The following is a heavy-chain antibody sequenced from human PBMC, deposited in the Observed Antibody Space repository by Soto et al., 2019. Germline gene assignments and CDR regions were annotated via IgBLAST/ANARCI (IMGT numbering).Heavy chain of an antibody. CDR3: ARATLYYYYYMDV. CDR1: GFTFSSYG. Sequence: GGSLRLSCAASGFTFSSYGMHWVRQAPGKGLEWVAVIWYDGSNKYYADSVKGRFTISRDNSKNTLYLQMNSLRAEDTAVSYCARATLYYYYYMDVWGKGTTVTVSS. V-gene: IGHV3-33*01. CDR2: IWYDGSNK. J-gene: IGHJ6*03.